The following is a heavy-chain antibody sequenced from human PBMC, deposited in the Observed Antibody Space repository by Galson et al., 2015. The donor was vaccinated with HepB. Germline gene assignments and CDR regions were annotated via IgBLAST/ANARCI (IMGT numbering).Heavy chain of an antibody. Sequence: ETLSLTCAVYGGSFSGYYWSWIRQPPGKGLEWIGEINHSGSTNYNPSLKSRVTISVDTFKNQFSLKLSSVTAADTAVYYCARANRDRRFRDTFGPVTPYLYYGMDVWGQGTTVTVSS. CDR1: GGSFSGYY. D-gene: IGHD3-16*01. J-gene: IGHJ6*02. CDR2: INHSGST. V-gene: IGHV4-34*01. CDR3: ARANRDRRFRDTFGPVTPYLYYGMDV.